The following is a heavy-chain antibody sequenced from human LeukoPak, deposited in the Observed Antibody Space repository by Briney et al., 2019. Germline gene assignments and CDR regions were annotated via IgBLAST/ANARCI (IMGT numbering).Heavy chain of an antibody. J-gene: IGHJ4*02. CDR1: GFTFSSYA. D-gene: IGHD5-18*01. CDR3: PKGHVERGYSYGYVGYFDY. Sequence: GGSLRLSCAASGFTFSSYAMSWVRQAPGKGLEWVSAISGSGGSTYYADSVKSRFTISRDNSKNTLYLQMNSLRAEDKAVYYCPKGHVERGYSYGYVGYFDYWGQGTLVTVSS. V-gene: IGHV3-23*01. CDR2: ISGSGGST.